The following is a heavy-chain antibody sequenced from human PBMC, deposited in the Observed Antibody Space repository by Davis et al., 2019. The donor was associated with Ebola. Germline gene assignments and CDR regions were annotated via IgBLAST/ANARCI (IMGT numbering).Heavy chain of an antibody. V-gene: IGHV1-69*13. J-gene: IGHJ6*02. CDR3: ARDNCSGGSCWYGMDV. D-gene: IGHD2-15*01. Sequence: AASVTVSCKASGYTFTGYYMHWVRQAPGQGLEWMGGIIPIFGTANYAQKFQGRVTITADESTSTAYMELSSLRSDDTAVYYCARDNCSGGSCWYGMDVWGQGTTVTVSS. CDR2: IIPIFGTA. CDR1: GYTFTGYY.